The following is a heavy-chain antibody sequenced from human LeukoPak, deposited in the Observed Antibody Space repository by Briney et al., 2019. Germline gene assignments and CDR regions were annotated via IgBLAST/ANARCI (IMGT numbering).Heavy chain of an antibody. V-gene: IGHV4-31*03. D-gene: IGHD4-17*01. CDR1: GGSISSGGYY. CDR2: IYYSGST. Sequence: PSQTLSLTCTVSGGSISSGGYYWSWIRQHPGKGLEWIGYIYYSGSTYYNPSLKSRVTISVDTSKNQFSLKLSSVTAADTAVYYCARCHTVTTFNWFDPWGQGTLVTVSS. J-gene: IGHJ5*02. CDR3: ARCHTVTTFNWFDP.